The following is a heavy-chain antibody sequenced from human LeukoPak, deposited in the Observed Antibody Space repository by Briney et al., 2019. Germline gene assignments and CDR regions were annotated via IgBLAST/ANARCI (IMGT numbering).Heavy chain of an antibody. CDR3: ARDVDYYGSGSYYP. CDR1: GGSVSSGSYY. J-gene: IGHJ4*02. Sequence: PETLSLTCTVSGGSVSSGSYYWSWIRQPPGKGLEWIGYIYYSGSTNYNPSLKSRVTISVDTSKNQFSLKLSSVTAADTAVYYCARDVDYYGSGSYYPWGQGTLVTVSS. V-gene: IGHV4-61*01. D-gene: IGHD3-10*01. CDR2: IYYSGST.